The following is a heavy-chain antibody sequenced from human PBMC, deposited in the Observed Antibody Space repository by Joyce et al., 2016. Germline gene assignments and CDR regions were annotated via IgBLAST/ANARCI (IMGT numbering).Heavy chain of an antibody. CDR2: INEDGSKK. Sequence: EVQLVESGGGLVQPGGSLRLSCEASGFTFNGYWMTWVRQAQGNGLEWVANINEDGSKKYYVDSVKGRFTISRDNTKNSLFLQMNSLRAEDTAVYFCAKHVIWGQGTMVTVSS. V-gene: IGHV3-7*03. J-gene: IGHJ3*02. CDR3: AKHVI. CDR1: GFTFNGYW.